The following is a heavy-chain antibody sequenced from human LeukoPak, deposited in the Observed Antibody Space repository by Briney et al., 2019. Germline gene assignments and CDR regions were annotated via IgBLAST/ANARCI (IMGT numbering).Heavy chain of an antibody. D-gene: IGHD3-16*01. J-gene: IGHJ2*01. CDR1: GGTFSSYA. CDR3: AREAGGYWYFDL. V-gene: IGHV1-69*13. CDR2: IIPIFGTA. Sequence: GASVKVSCKASGGTFSSYAISWVRQAPGQGLEWMGGIIPIFGTANYAQKFQGRVTITADESTSTAYMELSSLRSEDTAVYYCAREAGGYWYFDLWGRSTLVTVSS.